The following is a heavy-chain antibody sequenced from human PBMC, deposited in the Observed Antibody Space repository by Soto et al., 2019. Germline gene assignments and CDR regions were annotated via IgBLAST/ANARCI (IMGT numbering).Heavy chain of an antibody. V-gene: IGHV1-69*02. CDR2: VNPIVSMS. Sequence: QVQLVQSGAEVKRPGSSVKVSCKASGDTFNFYSINWVRQAPGLGLEWMGRVNPIVSMSNYAQKFQGRVKXTXDXXTSTAYMEISSLRSEDTAIYYCASSYGSGYRAFDYWGQGALVTVSS. CDR1: GDTFNFYS. CDR3: ASSYGSGYRAFDY. D-gene: IGHD3-10*01. J-gene: IGHJ4*02.